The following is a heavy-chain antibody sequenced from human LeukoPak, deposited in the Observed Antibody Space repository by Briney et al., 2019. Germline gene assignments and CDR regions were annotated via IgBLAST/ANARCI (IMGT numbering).Heavy chain of an antibody. Sequence: PGGSLRLSCAVSGFTFSNYGMHWVRQAPGKGLEWVAVISYDGSNKYYADSVKGRLTISRDNSKNTLYLQMNSQRAEDTAVYYCAKDRQPSRPYYDFWSGYYSPGFYFDYWGQGTLVTVSS. CDR1: GFTFSNYG. V-gene: IGHV3-30*18. CDR3: AKDRQPSRPYYDFWSGYYSPGFYFDY. D-gene: IGHD3-3*01. J-gene: IGHJ4*02. CDR2: ISYDGSNK.